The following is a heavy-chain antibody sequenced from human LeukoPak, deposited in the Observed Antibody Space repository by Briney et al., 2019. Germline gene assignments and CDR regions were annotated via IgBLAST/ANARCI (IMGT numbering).Heavy chain of an antibody. CDR2: ISAYNGNT. CDR3: ARTKVRGAIPSDQDY. V-gene: IGHV1-18*01. Sequence: GASVKVSCKASGYTFTSYGISWVRQAPGQGLEWMGWISAYNGNTNYAQKLQGRVTMTTDTSTSTAYMELRSLRSDDTAVYYCARTKVRGAIPSDQDYWGQGTLVTVSS. CDR1: GYTFTSYG. J-gene: IGHJ4*02. D-gene: IGHD3-10*01.